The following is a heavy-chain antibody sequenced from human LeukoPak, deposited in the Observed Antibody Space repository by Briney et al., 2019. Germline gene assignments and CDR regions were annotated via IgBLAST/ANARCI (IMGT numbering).Heavy chain of an antibody. V-gene: IGHV1-46*01. J-gene: IGHJ4*02. D-gene: IGHD6-13*01. CDR1: GYTFTNYL. CDR3: TREGAAEAKNFDY. Sequence: ASVKVSCKTSGYTFTNYLIHWVRQAPGLGHEWMGIINPRRGSTRYAQKFQDRVVVTRDTSTSTVYMELSSLRSDDMAVYYCTREGAAEAKNFDYWGQGTLVTVSS. CDR2: INPRRGST.